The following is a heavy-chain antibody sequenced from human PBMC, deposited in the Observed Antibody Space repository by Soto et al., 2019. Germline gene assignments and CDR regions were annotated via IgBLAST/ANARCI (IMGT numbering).Heavy chain of an antibody. CDR1: GGSISSYY. J-gene: IGHJ4*02. CDR2: SYYSGST. Sequence: QVQLQESGPGLVKPSETLSLTCTVSGGSISSYYWSWIRQPPGKGLEWIGYSYYSGSTNYNPSLKSPHTITEDTSKRPFALQLSFVTAADTAVYYCARENYCGSTSCDRFYFDYWGQGTLVTVSS. CDR3: ARENYCGSTSCDRFYFDY. D-gene: IGHD2-2*01. V-gene: IGHV4-59*01.